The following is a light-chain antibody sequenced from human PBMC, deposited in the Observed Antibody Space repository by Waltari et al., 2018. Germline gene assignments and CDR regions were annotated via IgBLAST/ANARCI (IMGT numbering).Light chain of an antibody. CDR2: AAS. V-gene: IGKV1-16*02. Sequence: DIQMTQSPSSLSPSVGDRVIITCRASQGINPYLAWFQQKPRKAPKSLIYAASTLQSGVSSNFSGSGSGTDFTLTISSLQPEDCATYYCQQYNTYPPTFGGGTRVEI. CDR3: QQYNTYPPT. J-gene: IGKJ4*01. CDR1: QGINPY.